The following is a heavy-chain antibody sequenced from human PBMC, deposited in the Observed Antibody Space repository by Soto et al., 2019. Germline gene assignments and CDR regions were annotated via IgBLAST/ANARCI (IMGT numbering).Heavy chain of an antibody. CDR3: ARRRLDCGCTAWYISNGNRVA. D-gene: IGHD2-21*01. V-gene: IGHV2-5*02. CDR2: IYWDDEK. J-gene: IGHJ4*02. CDR1: GFSLSTSGVN. Sequence: QITLKESGPTLVKPTQTLTLTCTFSGFSLSTSGVNVGWFRQPPGKALEWLALIYWDDEKRYSPSLQNSLTVTKETYGVQVALTMNNMDPGDTATYFCARRRLDCGCTAWYISNGNRVAGVQGILVVFSS.